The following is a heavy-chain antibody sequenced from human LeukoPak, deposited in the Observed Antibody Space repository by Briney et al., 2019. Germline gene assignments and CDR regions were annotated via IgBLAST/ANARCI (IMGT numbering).Heavy chain of an antibody. J-gene: IGHJ3*02. CDR3: AKKGYSSGWVGAFDI. CDR1: GFTFSSYA. D-gene: IGHD6-19*01. V-gene: IGHV3-23*01. CDR2: ISGSGGST. Sequence: GGSLRLSCAASGFTFSSYAMSWVRQAPGKGLEWVSAISGSGGSTYYADSMQGWFTISRDNSKNTLYLQLNSLRVEDTAVYYCAKKGYSSGWVGAFDIWGRGTMVTVSS.